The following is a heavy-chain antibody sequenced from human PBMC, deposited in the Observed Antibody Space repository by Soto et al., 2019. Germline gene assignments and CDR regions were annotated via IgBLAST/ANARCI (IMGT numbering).Heavy chain of an antibody. Sequence: SETLSLTCTVSCGSISSSHWWSWVRQTPVKGLECSAEIYHSGNSNYNPSLRSRVTISVVKSQKQFSPNLRPVTAADTAIYYCARLKTTPTDAFDIWGQGTLVNVSS. CDR1: CGSISSSHW. J-gene: IGHJ3*02. V-gene: IGHV4-4*02. CDR3: ARLKTTPTDAFDI. D-gene: IGHD1-1*01. CDR2: IYHSGNS.